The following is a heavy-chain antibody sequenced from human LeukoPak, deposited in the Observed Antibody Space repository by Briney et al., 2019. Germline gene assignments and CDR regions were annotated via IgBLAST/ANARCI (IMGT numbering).Heavy chain of an antibody. V-gene: IGHV3-48*04. J-gene: IGHJ3*02. CDR3: ARESQSAYYFDSSGYEDAFDI. CDR1: GFTFSSYS. CDR2: ISIRSSTI. D-gene: IGHD3-22*01. Sequence: GGSLRLSCAASGFTFSSYSMAWVRQAPGKGLEWVSYISIRSSTIYYADSVKGRFTISRDNAKNSLYLQMNSLRAEDTAVYYCARESQSAYYFDSSGYEDAFDIWGQGTMVTVSS.